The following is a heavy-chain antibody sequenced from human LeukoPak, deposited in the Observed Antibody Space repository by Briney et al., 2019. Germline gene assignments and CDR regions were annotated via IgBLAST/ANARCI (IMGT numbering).Heavy chain of an antibody. V-gene: IGHV3-23*01. CDR1: GFTFRTYA. D-gene: IGHD3-10*01. CDR2: VSGDGSST. Sequence: PGGSLRLSCAASGFTFRTYAMSWVRQAPGKGLEWVSAVSGDGSSTYYADSVKGRFTISRDNSKNTVYLQMNSLRAEDTAVYYCAKYGGRWPITGIDYWGQGTLVTVSS. J-gene: IGHJ4*02. CDR3: AKYGGRWPITGIDY.